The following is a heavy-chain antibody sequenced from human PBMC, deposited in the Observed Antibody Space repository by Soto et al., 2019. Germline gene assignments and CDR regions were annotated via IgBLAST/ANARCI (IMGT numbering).Heavy chain of an antibody. V-gene: IGHV3-23*01. D-gene: IGHD2-2*01. Sequence: EVQLLESGGGLVQPGGSLRLSCAASGFTFSSYAMSWCRRAPGKGLEWVSASSGSGGGTDYADSVKGRFTISRDNSKHTLSLQMNSLSADDTAVYYCAKDLRYQLLHSDYWGQGTLVTVSS. J-gene: IGHJ4*02. CDR3: AKDLRYQLLHSDY. CDR1: GFTFSSYA. CDR2: SSGSGGGT.